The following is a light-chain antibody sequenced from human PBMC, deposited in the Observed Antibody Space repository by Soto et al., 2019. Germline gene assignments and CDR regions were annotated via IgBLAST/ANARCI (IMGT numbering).Light chain of an antibody. J-gene: IGKJ1*01. CDR2: DVS. V-gene: IGKV3-11*01. CDR1: QSVSSY. CDR3: RQRSNWPPWT. Sequence: EIVLTQSPATLSLSPGERATLSCRASQSVSSYLAWYQQKPGQAPRLLIYDVSNRATGIPARFSGSGSGTDFTLTISSLEPEDFAVYYCRQRSNWPPWTFGQGTKVEIK.